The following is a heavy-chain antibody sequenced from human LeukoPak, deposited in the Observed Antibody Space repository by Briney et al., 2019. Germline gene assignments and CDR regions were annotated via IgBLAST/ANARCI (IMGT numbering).Heavy chain of an antibody. V-gene: IGHV5-51*01. CDR1: GYSFSTYW. D-gene: IGHD3-10*02. Sequence: GEPLKISCQGSGYSFSTYWIAWLRQLPGKGLEWIDTFFPGDSDCSSRTSFQGQVPVSAATSISTAYLQWTSLKASATAIYYCARMVGGSAPQWAAFDIWGQGTMVTVSS. CDR2: FFPGDSDC. J-gene: IGHJ3*02. CDR3: ARMVGGSAPQWAAFDI.